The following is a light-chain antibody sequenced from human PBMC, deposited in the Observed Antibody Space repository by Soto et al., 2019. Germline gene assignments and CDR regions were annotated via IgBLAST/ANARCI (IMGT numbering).Light chain of an antibody. V-gene: IGLV2-14*03. CDR1: TSDVGDSNR. CDR2: DVT. Sequence: QSVLTQPASVSGSPGQSITIACTGATSDVGDSNRVSWYQHHPGKAPQLMIYDVTTRPSGVSNRFSGSKSGNTASLTISGLQAEDEADYYCSSYTNNISPLYVFGTGTKVTVL. J-gene: IGLJ1*01. CDR3: SSYTNNISPLYV.